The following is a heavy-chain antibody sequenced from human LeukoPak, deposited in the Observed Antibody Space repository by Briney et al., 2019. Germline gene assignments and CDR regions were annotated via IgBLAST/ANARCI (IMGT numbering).Heavy chain of an antibody. J-gene: IGHJ4*02. V-gene: IGHV1-18*01. CDR1: GGTFSTYA. D-gene: IGHD2-2*01. Sequence: EASVKVSCKASGGTFSTYAISWVRQAPGQGLEWMGWISAYNGNSNYAQKFQGRVTMTTDTSTSTGYMELRSLRSDDTAVYYCARVHSYCSSTSCLDYWGQGTLVTVSS. CDR2: ISAYNGNS. CDR3: ARVHSYCSSTSCLDY.